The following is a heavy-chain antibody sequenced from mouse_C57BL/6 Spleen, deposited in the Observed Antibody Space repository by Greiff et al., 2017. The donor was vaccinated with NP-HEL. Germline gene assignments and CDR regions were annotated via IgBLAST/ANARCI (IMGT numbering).Heavy chain of an antibody. J-gene: IGHJ2*01. V-gene: IGHV8-12*01. CDR3: ARSYDGYSYFDY. CDR1: GFSLSTSGMG. Sequence: QVTLKVSGPGILQSSQTLSLTCSFSGFSLSTSGMGVSWIRQPSGKGLEWLAHIYWDDDKRYNPSLKSRLTISKDTSRNQVFLKITSVDTADTATYYCARSYDGYSYFDYWGQGTTLTVSS. D-gene: IGHD2-3*01. CDR2: IYWDDDK.